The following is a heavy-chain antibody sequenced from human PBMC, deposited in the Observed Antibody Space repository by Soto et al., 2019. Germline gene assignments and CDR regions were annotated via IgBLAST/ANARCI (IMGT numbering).Heavy chain of an antibody. J-gene: IGHJ4*02. CDR3: AKDRERDAWYEDY. Sequence: EVQLVESGGGLIQPGGSLRLSCAVSGFTVSYNYMNWVRQAPGKGLEWVSVISGSDGSTYYADSVKGRFTISRDDSKNTLYLQMNSLRAEDTAVYYCAKDRERDAWYEDYWGQGTLVTVSS. CDR1: GFTVSYNY. D-gene: IGHD6-13*01. CDR2: ISGSDGST. V-gene: IGHV3-53*01.